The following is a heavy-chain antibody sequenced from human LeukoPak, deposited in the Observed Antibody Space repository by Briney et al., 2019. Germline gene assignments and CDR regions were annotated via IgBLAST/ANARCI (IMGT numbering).Heavy chain of an antibody. J-gene: IGHJ1*01. Sequence: ASVTVSFKASGYSFTDYYMHWVRQAPGQGLELMGWINPNSRGTNYAQKFQGRVTMTRDTSISTAYMEVSRLRSDDTAAYYCARGAVAEQSEYFQYWGQGTLVTVSS. V-gene: IGHV1-2*02. CDR1: GYSFTDYY. CDR2: INPNSRGT. CDR3: ARGAVAEQSEYFQY. D-gene: IGHD6-19*01.